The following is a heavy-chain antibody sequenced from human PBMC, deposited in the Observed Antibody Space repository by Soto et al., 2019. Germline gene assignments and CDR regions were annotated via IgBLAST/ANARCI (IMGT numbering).Heavy chain of an antibody. D-gene: IGHD3-9*01. V-gene: IGHV4-30-4*01. CDR1: GGSINSGNYY. Sequence: PSETLSLTRTVSGGSINSGNYYWSWIRQPPGKGLEWVGYIYYSGSTYYNPSLKSRVTISIDTSKSQFSLKLSSVTAADTAVYYCARQSVILTGYYPPQMFGFDPWGQGTLVTVSS. CDR2: IYYSGST. CDR3: ARQSVILTGYYPPQMFGFDP. J-gene: IGHJ5*02.